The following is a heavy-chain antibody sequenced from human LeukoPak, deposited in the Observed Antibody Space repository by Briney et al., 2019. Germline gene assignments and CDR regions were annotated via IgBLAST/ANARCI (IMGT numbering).Heavy chain of an antibody. CDR2: ISSSSSTI. CDR3: ARDQGEYDYVWGSYRYTFDY. V-gene: IGHV3-48*02. D-gene: IGHD3-16*02. Sequence: GGSLRLSCAASGFTFSSYSMNWVRQAPGKGLEWVSYISSSSSTIYCADSVKGRFTISRDNAKNSLYLQMNSLRDEDTAVYYCARDQGEYDYVWGSYRYTFDYWGQGTLVTVSS. J-gene: IGHJ4*02. CDR1: GFTFSSYS.